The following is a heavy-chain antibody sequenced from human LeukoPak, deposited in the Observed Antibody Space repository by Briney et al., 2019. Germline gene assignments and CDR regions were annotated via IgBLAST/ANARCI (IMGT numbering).Heavy chain of an antibody. CDR3: VRDGDTVMPPRYYYHMDV. CDR2: ISHDADNE. CDR1: GFTFSDYG. J-gene: IGHJ6*04. Sequence: GGSLRLSCEVSGFTFSDYGMFWVRQAPGKAPEWVAVISHDADNEYYGDSVKGRFTISRDNSKNTLSLQMNSVRAEDTAVYYCVRDGDTVMPPRYYYHMDVWGKGTTVTVSS. V-gene: IGHV3-30-3*01. D-gene: IGHD5-18*01.